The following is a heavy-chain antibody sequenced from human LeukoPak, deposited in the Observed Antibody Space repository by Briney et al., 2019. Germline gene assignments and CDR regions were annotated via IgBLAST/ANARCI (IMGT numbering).Heavy chain of an antibody. Sequence: GASVTVSCTASGYTFTSYGISWVRQAPGQGLEWMGWISAYNGNTNYAQKLQGRVTMTTDTSTSTAYMELRSLRSDDTAVYYCARDVGQQWLDNWFDPWGQGTLVTVSS. CDR2: ISAYNGNT. J-gene: IGHJ5*02. CDR3: ARDVGQQWLDNWFDP. CDR1: GYTFTSYG. D-gene: IGHD6-19*01. V-gene: IGHV1-18*01.